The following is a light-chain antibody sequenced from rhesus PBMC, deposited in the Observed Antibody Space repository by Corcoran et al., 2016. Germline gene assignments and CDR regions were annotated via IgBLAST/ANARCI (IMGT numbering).Light chain of an antibody. Sequence: DIQMTQSPSSLSASVGDRVTITCRASQSISNYLNWYQQEPGKTPKLLIYSASSLQSGVPSRFSGSGSVTEVTLTISSLQPEDFATYYCQQFKNYRTFGQGTKVEIK. J-gene: IGKJ1*01. V-gene: IGKV1-41*01. CDR2: SAS. CDR1: QSISNY. CDR3: QQFKNYRT.